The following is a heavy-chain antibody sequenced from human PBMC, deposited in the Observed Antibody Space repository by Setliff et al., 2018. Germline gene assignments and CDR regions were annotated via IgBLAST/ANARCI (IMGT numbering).Heavy chain of an antibody. CDR2: IYYSGST. D-gene: IGHD1-1*01. CDR1: GGSISSGDYY. J-gene: IGHJ4*02. V-gene: IGHV4-30-4*08. CDR3: ASAVYTDYYFDY. Sequence: SETLSLTCTVSGGSISSGDYYWSWIRQPPGKGLEWIGYIYYSGSTYYNPSLKSRVTISVDTSKNQFSLKLSSVTAADTAVYYCASAVYTDYYFDYWGQGTLVTVSS.